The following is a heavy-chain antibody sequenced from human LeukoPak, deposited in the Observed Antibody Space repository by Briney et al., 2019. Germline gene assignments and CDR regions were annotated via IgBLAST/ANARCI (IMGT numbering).Heavy chain of an antibody. V-gene: IGHV3-48*03. CDR3: VRGAQFYGSGSYDY. CDR2: ISGSAGSI. D-gene: IGHD3-10*01. CDR1: DFPFSSYE. Sequence: HPGGSLRLSCAASDFPFSSYEMNWVRQAPGKGLEWISHISGSAGSIYYSDSVRGRFTISRDNAKNSLYLQMNSLRVEDTAVYYCVRGAQFYGSGSYDYWGQGTLVAVSS. J-gene: IGHJ4*02.